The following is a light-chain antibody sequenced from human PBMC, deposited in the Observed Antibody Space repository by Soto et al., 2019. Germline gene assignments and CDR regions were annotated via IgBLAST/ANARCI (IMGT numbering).Light chain of an antibody. CDR2: GAS. Sequence: EIVLTQSPGTLSLSPGERATLSCRASQSVNSNFLAWYQQKPGKAPRLLIYGASTRAAGVPDRFSGSGSGTDFTLTITRLEPEEFAVYYCQQYGRSPLMYTFGQGTKLGVK. J-gene: IGKJ2*01. CDR3: QQYGRSPLMYT. CDR1: QSVNSNF. V-gene: IGKV3-20*01.